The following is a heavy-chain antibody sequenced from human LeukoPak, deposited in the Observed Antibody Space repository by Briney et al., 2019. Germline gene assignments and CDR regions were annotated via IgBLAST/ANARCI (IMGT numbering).Heavy chain of an antibody. CDR1: GGTFSSYA. CDR3: ARDGSSGYYEY. D-gene: IGHD3-22*01. V-gene: IGHV1-69*13. J-gene: IGHJ4*02. Sequence: ASVKVSCKASGGTFSSYAISWVRQAPGQGLEWMGGIIPIFGTANYAQKFQGGVTITADESTSTAYMELSSLRSEDTAVYYCARDGSSGYYEYWGQGTLVTVSS. CDR2: IIPIFGTA.